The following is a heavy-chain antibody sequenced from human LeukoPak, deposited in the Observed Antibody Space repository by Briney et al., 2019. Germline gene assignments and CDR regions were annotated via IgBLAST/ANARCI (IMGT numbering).Heavy chain of an antibody. J-gene: IGHJ4*02. V-gene: IGHV3-7*01. Sequence: PGGSLRLSCAASGFTFSSYWMSWVRQAPGKGLEWVANIKQDGSEKYYVDSVKGRFTISRDNAKNSLYLQMNSLRAEDTAVYYCARDLYSSGWYGGVDYWGQGTLVTVSS. CDR1: GFTFSSYW. CDR2: IKQDGSEK. CDR3: ARDLYSSGWYGGVDY. D-gene: IGHD6-19*01.